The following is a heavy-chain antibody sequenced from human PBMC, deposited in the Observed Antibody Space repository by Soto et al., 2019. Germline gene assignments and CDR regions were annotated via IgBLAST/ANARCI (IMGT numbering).Heavy chain of an antibody. D-gene: IGHD2-8*01. CDR1: GYTFTGYY. V-gene: IGHV1-2*04. Sequence: ASVKVSCKASGYTFTGYYMHWVRQAPGQGLEWMGWINPNSGGTNYAQKLQGWVTMTRDTSISTAYMELSRLRSDDTAVYYCARGYCTNGVCYWGPYYYYGMDVWGQGTTVTVSS. CDR3: ARGYCTNGVCYWGPYYYYGMDV. J-gene: IGHJ6*02. CDR2: INPNSGGT.